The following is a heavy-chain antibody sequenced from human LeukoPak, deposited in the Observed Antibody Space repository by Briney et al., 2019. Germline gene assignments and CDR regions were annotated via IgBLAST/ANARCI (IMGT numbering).Heavy chain of an antibody. V-gene: IGHV4-59*01. J-gene: IGHJ4*02. CDR3: ARETNGGTYDY. Sequence: SETLSLTCTVSGGSISSYYWSWIRQPPGKGLEWIGYIYYSGSTNYNPSLKSRVTISVDTSKNQFSLKLSSVTAADTAVYYCARETNGGTYDYWGQGTLVTVSS. CDR2: IYYSGST. CDR1: GGSISSYY. D-gene: IGHD2-8*01.